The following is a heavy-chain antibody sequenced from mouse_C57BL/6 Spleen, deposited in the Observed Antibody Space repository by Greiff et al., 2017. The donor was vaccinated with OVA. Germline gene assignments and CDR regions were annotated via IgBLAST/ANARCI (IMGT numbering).Heavy chain of an antibody. CDR2: ISYDGSN. CDR3: ARRGSNYDFDY. D-gene: IGHD2-5*01. Sequence: EVQLQQSGPGLVKPSQSLSLTCSVTGYSITSGYYWNWIRQFPGNKLEWMGYISYDGSNNYNPSLKNRISITRDTSKNQFFLKLNSVTTEDTATYYCARRGSNYDFDYWGQGTTLTVSS. CDR1: GYSITSGYY. J-gene: IGHJ2*01. V-gene: IGHV3-6*01.